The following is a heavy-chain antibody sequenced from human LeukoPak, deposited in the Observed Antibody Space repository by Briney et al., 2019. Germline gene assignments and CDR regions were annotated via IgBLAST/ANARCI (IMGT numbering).Heavy chain of an antibody. J-gene: IGHJ4*02. D-gene: IGHD1-14*01. CDR2: INPSGGDT. V-gene: IGHV1-46*01. CDR3: AREVMDNLRFDY. CDR1: GYTFTSYY. Sequence: ASVKVSCKASGYTFTSYYMHWVRQAPGQGLEWMGIINPSGGDTSYAQKFQGRLTMTGDTSTNTVYMELTSLRSEDTAVYYCAREVMDNLRFDYWGQGTLVTVSS.